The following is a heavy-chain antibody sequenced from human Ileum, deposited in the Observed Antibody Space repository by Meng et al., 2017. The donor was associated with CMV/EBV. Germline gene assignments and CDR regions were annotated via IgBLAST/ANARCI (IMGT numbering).Heavy chain of an antibody. CDR3: ARAQHYYDSSESCFDY. V-gene: IGHV4-59*01. Sequence: GSLRLSCPVSGGSISSYYWSWIRPPPGKGLEWIGSIYYSGRTNYKPSLQSRETISVDTSKNQFSLKLSSVTAADTAVYYFARAQHYYDSSESCFDYWGQGTLVTVSS. CDR2: IYYSGRT. J-gene: IGHJ4*02. CDR1: GGSISSYY. D-gene: IGHD3-22*01.